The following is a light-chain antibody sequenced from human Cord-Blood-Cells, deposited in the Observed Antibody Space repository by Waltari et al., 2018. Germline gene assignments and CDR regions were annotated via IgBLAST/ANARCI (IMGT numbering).Light chain of an antibody. J-gene: IGLJ2*01. CDR3: QAWDSSTAV. V-gene: IGLV3-1*01. CDR1: KLGDKY. Sequence: SYELTQPPSVSVSPGQTASITCSGDKLGDKYACWYQQKPGQSPVLVIYQDSKRPSGSPERCAGSNSGNTATLTISGTQAMDEADDYCQAWDSSTAVFGGGTKLTVL. CDR2: QDS.